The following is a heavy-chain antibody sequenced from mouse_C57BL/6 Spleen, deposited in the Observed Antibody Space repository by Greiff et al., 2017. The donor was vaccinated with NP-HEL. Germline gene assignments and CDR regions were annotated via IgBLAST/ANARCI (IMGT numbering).Heavy chain of an antibody. CDR2: IYPGSGST. J-gene: IGHJ2*01. V-gene: IGHV1-55*01. CDR1: GYTFTSYW. CDR3: ARDTPIYYFDY. D-gene: IGHD6-5*01. Sequence: QVHVKQSGAELVKPGASVKMSCKASGYTFTSYWITWVKQRPGQGLEWIGDIYPGSGSTNYNEKFKSKATLTVDTSSSTAYMQLSSLTSEDSAVYYCARDTPIYYFDYWGQGTTLTVSS.